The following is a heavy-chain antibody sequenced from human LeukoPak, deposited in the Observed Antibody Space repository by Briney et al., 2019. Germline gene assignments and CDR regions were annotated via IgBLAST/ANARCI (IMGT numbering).Heavy chain of an antibody. Sequence: PGGSLRLSCAASGFTFSDYYMSWIRQAPGKGLEWVSYISSSGSTIYYADSVKGRFTISRDNAKNSLYLQMNSLRAEDTAVYYCARDTPCGGDCSYFDYWGQGTLVTVSS. CDR3: ARDTPCGGDCSYFDY. V-gene: IGHV3-11*01. J-gene: IGHJ4*02. CDR2: ISSSGSTI. D-gene: IGHD2-21*01. CDR1: GFTFSDYY.